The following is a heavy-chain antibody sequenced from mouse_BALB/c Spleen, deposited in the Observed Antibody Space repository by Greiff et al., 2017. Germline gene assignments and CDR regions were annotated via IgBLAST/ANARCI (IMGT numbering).Heavy chain of an antibody. V-gene: IGHV1-5*01. J-gene: IGHJ1*01. CDR2: IYPGNSDT. CDR3: TRGGGSNWYFDV. CDR1: GYTFTSYW. Sequence: EVKLQQSGTVLARPGASVKMSCKASGYTFTSYWMHWVKQRPGQGLEWIGAIYPGNSDTSYNQKFKGKAKLTAVTSTSTAYMELSSLTNEDSAVYYCTRGGGSNWYFDVWGAGTTVTVSS.